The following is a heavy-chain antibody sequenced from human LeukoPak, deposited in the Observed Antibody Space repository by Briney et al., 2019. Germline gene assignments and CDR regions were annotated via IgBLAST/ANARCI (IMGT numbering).Heavy chain of an antibody. J-gene: IGHJ4*02. CDR1: GFTFSSYS. Sequence: GGSLRLCCAASGFTFSSYSMNWVRQAPGKGLEWVSSIGSSSSYIYYADSVKGRFTISRDNAKNSLHLQMNSLRAEDTAVYYCAASTKHTAMVDYWGEGTLVTVSS. CDR3: AASTKHTAMVDY. CDR2: IGSSSSYI. D-gene: IGHD5-18*01. V-gene: IGHV3-21*01.